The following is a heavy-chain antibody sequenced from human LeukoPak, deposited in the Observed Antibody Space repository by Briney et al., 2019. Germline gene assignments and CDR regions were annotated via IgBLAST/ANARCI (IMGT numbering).Heavy chain of an antibody. Sequence: GESLKISCRGSGYSFTTYWIGWVRQMPGKGLEWMGIIDPSDSETRYTPSFQGQVTISVDKSLTTADLQWNSLKASDTAMYYCARQTAMGRSGDYWGQGTLVTVSS. D-gene: IGHD5-18*01. CDR3: ARQTAMGRSGDY. V-gene: IGHV5-51*01. CDR1: GYSFTTYW. CDR2: IDPSDSET. J-gene: IGHJ4*02.